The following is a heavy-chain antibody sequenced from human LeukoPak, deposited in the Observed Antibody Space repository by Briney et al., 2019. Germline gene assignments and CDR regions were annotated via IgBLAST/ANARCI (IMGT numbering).Heavy chain of an antibody. Sequence: ASLKVSCKASGYTFTSSGISWVRQTPGQGLERMGYICAKKGKRIYAQRRQSRFTMTTDTSTSTAYMELRSLRSDDTAVYYCARDHVVHYYDSSGYYFDYWGQGTLVTVSS. V-gene: IGHV1-18*01. CDR2: ICAKKGKR. CDR1: GYTFTSSG. CDR3: ARDHVVHYYDSSGYYFDY. D-gene: IGHD3-22*01. J-gene: IGHJ4*02.